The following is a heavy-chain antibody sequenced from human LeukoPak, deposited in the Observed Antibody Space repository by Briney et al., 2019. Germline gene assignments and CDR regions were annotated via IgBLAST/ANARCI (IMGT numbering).Heavy chain of an antibody. V-gene: IGHV4-31*03. CDR3: ARERPYSSSPSRAFDI. D-gene: IGHD6-6*01. Sequence: SQTLSLTCTASGGSISSGGYYWSWIRQHPGKGLEWIGYIYYSGSTYYNPSLKSRVTISVDTSKNQFSLKLSSVTAADTAVYYCARERPYSSSPSRAFDIWGQGTMVTVSS. J-gene: IGHJ3*02. CDR2: IYYSGST. CDR1: GGSISSGGYY.